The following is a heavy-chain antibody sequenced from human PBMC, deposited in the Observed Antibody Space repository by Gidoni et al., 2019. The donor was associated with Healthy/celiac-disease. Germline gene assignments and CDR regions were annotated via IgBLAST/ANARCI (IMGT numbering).Heavy chain of an antibody. CDR1: GFTFSSYG. Sequence: QVQLVESGGGVVQPGRSLRLSCAASGFTFSSYGLDWVRQAPGTGLEWVAVISYDGSNKYYADSVKGRVTISRDNSKNTLYLQMNSLRAEDTAVYYCAKVQSRMDILTGYDRDNINLYYYGMDVWGQGTTVTVSS. CDR3: AKVQSRMDILTGYDRDNINLYYYGMDV. V-gene: IGHV3-30*18. CDR2: ISYDGSNK. J-gene: IGHJ6*02. D-gene: IGHD3-9*01.